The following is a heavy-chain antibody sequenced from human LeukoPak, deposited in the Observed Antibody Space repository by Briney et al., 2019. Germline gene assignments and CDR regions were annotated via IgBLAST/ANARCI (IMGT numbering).Heavy chain of an antibody. CDR1: GITFRNYG. CDR2: ISYDGSIQ. V-gene: IGHV3-30*02. J-gene: IGHJ4*02. D-gene: IGHD1-26*01. CDR3: VGEVGSRQMNS. Sequence: GGSLRLSCAASGITFRNYGMQWVRQAPGKGLECVAYISYDGSIQLYGDSVKGRFTISRDNSKDMLFLQMNSLRVDDTAIYYCVGEVGSRQMNSWGQGTLVTVSS.